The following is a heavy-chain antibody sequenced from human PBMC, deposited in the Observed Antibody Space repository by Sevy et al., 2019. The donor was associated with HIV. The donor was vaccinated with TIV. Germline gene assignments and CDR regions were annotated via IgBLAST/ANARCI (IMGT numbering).Heavy chain of an antibody. CDR3: ARHFSQAAGYFFQTDTAMDLYYFDY. CDR2: IYYSGST. D-gene: IGHD5-18*01. CDR1: GGSISSSSYY. Sequence: SETLSLTCTVSGGSISSSSYYWGWIRQPPGKGLEWIGSIYYSGSTYYNPSLKSRVTISVDTSKNQFSLKLSSVTAADTAVYYCARHFSQAAGYFFQTDTAMDLYYFDYWGQGTLVTVSS. V-gene: IGHV4-39*01. J-gene: IGHJ4*02.